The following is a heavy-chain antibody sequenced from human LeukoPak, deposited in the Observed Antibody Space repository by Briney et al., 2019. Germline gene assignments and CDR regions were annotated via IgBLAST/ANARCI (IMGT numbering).Heavy chain of an antibody. J-gene: IGHJ4*02. D-gene: IGHD6-19*01. CDR3: AKDVRAAVAGRNY. V-gene: IGHV3-23*01. CDR2: VTGSGGGT. CDR1: GFTFSSYA. Sequence: GGSLRLSCAASGFTFSSYAMSWVRQAPGKGLEWVSGVTGSGGGTYYADSVKGRFTISRDNSKNTLYLQMNSLRAEDTATYYCAKDVRAAVAGRNYWGQGTLVTVSS.